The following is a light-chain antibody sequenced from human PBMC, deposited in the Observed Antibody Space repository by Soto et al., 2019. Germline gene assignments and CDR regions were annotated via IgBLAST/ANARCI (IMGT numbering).Light chain of an antibody. CDR1: QDISNY. CDR3: QQYDNLPT. J-gene: IGKJ4*01. Sequence: DVQMTQSQSSLSASVGDRVTITCQASQDISNYLNWYQQKPGKAPKLLIYDASNLETGVPSRFIGSGSGTDFTFTISSLQPEDIATYYCQQYDNLPTFGGGTMVDVK. CDR2: DAS. V-gene: IGKV1-33*01.